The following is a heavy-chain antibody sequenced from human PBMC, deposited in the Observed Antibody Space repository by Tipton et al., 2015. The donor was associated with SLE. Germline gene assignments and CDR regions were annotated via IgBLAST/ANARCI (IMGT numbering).Heavy chain of an antibody. CDR3: ARIFSDYFYYMDV. CDR2: ISAYNGNK. CDR1: GHTLTDYG. J-gene: IGHJ6*03. Sequence: QLVQSGGEVKEPGASVKVSCKASGHTLTDYGISWVRQAPGQGLEWMGGISAYNGNKKYAQKIQGRVTMTTDTSTNTAYMELGSLRSDDTAVYYCARIFSDYFYYMDVWGKGTTVTVSS. D-gene: IGHD2/OR15-2a*01. V-gene: IGHV1-18*01.